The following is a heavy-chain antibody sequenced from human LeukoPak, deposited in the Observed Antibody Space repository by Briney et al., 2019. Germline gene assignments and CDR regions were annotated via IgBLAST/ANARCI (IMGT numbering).Heavy chain of an antibody. J-gene: IGHJ4*02. CDR2: ISSSSSYI. CDR1: GFTFSSYS. D-gene: IGHD3-3*01. CDR3: ARVGIYDFWSGYTSDY. Sequence: PGGSLRLSCAASGFTFSSYSMNWVRQAPGKGLEWVSSISSSSSYIYYADSVKGRFTISRDNAKNSLYLQMNSLRAEDTAVYYCARVGIYDFWSGYTSDYWGQETLVTVSS. V-gene: IGHV3-21*01.